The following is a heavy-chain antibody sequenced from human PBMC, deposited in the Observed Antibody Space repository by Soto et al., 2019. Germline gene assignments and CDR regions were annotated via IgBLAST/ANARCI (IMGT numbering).Heavy chain of an antibody. CDR1: GADINSGGFT. J-gene: IGHJ6*02. Sequence: TLSLTCSVSGADINSGGFTWTWIRQHAGKGLEGLGYIAHSGSTDYNPSLKRRLSISGDTSKNHFSLTLTSVTAAHAAVYYCATIGVSGYLAVWGQGTPVPVSS. CDR2: IAHSGST. CDR3: ATIGVSGYLAV. V-gene: IGHV4-31*03. D-gene: IGHD3-16*02.